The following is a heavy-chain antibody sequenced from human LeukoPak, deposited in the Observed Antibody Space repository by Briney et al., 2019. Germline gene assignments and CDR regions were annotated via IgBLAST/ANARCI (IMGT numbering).Heavy chain of an antibody. J-gene: IGHJ4*02. V-gene: IGHV4-34*01. D-gene: IGHD3/OR15-3a*01. CDR2: INHSGST. Sequence: SETLSLTCAVYGGSFSGYYWSWIRQPPGKGLEWIGEINHSGSTNYNPSLKRRVTISVDTSKNQFSLKLSSVTAADTGVYYCAGHDWLLYRNDYWGQGTLVTVSS. CDR1: GGSFSGYY. CDR3: AGHDWLLYRNDY.